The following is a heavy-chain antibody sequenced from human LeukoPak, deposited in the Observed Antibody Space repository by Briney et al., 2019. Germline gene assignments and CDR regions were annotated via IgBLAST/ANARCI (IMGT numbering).Heavy chain of an antibody. Sequence: GALRLSCAASGFTFSSYAMSWVRQAPGKGLEWVSAISGSGGSTYYADSVKGRFTISRDNSKNTLYLQMNSLRAEDTAVYYCAKDEIVGATMEYFDYWGQGTLVTVSS. CDR2: ISGSGGST. D-gene: IGHD1-26*01. CDR3: AKDEIVGATMEYFDY. CDR1: GFTFSSYA. V-gene: IGHV3-23*01. J-gene: IGHJ4*02.